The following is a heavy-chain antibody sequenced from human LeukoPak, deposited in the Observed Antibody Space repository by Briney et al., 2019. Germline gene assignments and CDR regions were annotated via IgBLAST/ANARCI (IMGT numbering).Heavy chain of an antibody. J-gene: IGHJ6*02. CDR1: GGSISSYY. Sequence: SETLSLTCTVSGGSISSYYWSWIRQPPGKGLEWIGYIYYSGSTNYNPSLKSRVTISVDTSKNQFSLKLSSVTAADTAVYYCARRAPVSGDFWSGYPPPPLLDYYYGMDVWGQGTTVTVSS. D-gene: IGHD3-3*01. V-gene: IGHV4-59*08. CDR3: ARRAPVSGDFWSGYPPPPLLDYYYGMDV. CDR2: IYYSGST.